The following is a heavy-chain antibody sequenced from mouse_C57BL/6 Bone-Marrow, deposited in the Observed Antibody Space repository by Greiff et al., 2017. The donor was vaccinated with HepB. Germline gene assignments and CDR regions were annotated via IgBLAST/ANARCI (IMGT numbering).Heavy chain of an antibody. J-gene: IGHJ2*01. CDR1: GYSVTGYY. CDR2: IYPYNGVS. Sequence: VQLKESGPELVKPGASVKISCKASGYSVTGYYMHWVKQSHGNILDWIGYIYPYNGVSSYNQKFKGKATLTVDKSSSTAYMELRSLTSEDSAVYYCARFYYYGSRDYWGQGTTLTVSS. D-gene: IGHD1-1*01. CDR3: ARFYYYGSRDY. V-gene: IGHV1-31*01.